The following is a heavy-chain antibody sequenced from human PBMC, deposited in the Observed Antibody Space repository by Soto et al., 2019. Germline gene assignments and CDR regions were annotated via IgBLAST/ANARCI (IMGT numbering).Heavy chain of an antibody. CDR3: ARQPGGGLLKSKFGELSNPVDY. Sequence: SETLSLTCTVSGGSISSSSYYWGWIRQPPGKGLEWIGSIYYSGSTYYNPSLKSRVTISVDTSKNQFSLKLSSVTAADTAVYYCARQPGGGLLKSKFGELSNPVDYWGQGTLVTVSS. CDR1: GGSISSSSYY. CDR2: IYYSGST. V-gene: IGHV4-39*01. D-gene: IGHD3-10*01. J-gene: IGHJ4*02.